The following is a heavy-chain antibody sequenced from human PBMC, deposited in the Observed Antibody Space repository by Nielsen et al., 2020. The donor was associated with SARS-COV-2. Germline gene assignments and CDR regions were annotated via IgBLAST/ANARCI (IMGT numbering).Heavy chain of an antibody. V-gene: IGHV3-11*04. Sequence: GALRLSCAASGFIFSDYYMGWVRQAPGKGLEWVSYISGSGSTIYYADSVRGRFTISRDNAKKSLYLQMDSLRAEDTALYYCARDPYYGSGTFRFYGMDLWGQGTTVTVSS. D-gene: IGHD3-10*01. CDR3: ARDPYYGSGTFRFYGMDL. CDR1: GFIFSDYY. J-gene: IGHJ6*02. CDR2: ISGSGSTI.